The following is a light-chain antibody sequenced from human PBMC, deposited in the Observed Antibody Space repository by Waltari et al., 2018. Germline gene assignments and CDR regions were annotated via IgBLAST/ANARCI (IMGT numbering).Light chain of an antibody. J-gene: IGKJ4*01. CDR1: QNISTN. CDR2: GAS. Sequence: IVMTQSPATLSLSQGERAALSCRASQNISTNLAWYQQKPGQAPRLLSYGASTRATGFPGRFSGSGSGIEFTLTVSSLQPEDFAVYYCLQYNKWPALTFGGGTKVEIK. CDR3: LQYNKWPALT. V-gene: IGKV3-15*01.